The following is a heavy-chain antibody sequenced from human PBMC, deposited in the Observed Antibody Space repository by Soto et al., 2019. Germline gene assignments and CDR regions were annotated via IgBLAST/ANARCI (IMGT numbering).Heavy chain of an antibody. Sequence: SETLSLTCAFYGGSFSGYYWSLIRQPPGKGLEWIGEINHSGSTNYNPSLKSRVTISVDTSKNQFSLKLSSVTAADTAVYYCARVAAANFDYWGQGTLVTVSS. V-gene: IGHV4-34*01. D-gene: IGHD2-15*01. CDR3: ARVAAANFDY. J-gene: IGHJ4*02. CDR2: INHSGST. CDR1: GGSFSGYY.